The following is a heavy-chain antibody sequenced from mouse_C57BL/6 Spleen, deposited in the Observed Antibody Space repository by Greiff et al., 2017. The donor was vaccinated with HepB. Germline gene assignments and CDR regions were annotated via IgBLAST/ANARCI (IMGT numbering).Heavy chain of an antibody. CDR1: GYTFTDYN. V-gene: IGHV1-22*01. CDR2: INPNNGGT. J-gene: IGHJ2*01. Sequence: VQLQQSGPELVKPGASVKMSCKASGYTFTDYNMHWVKQSHGKSLEWIGYINPNNGGTSYNQKFKGKATLTVNKSSSTAYMELRSLTSEDSAVYYCARRRLLASLYFDYWGQGTTLTVSS. D-gene: IGHD6-1*01. CDR3: ARRRLLASLYFDY.